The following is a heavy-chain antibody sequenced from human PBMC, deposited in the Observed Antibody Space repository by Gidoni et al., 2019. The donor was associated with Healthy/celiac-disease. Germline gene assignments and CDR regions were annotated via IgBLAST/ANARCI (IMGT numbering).Heavy chain of an antibody. CDR1: GYTFTGYY. CDR3: ARDERYDSSGYYAT. D-gene: IGHD3-22*01. V-gene: IGHV1-2*02. CDR2: INPNSGGT. J-gene: IGHJ5*02. Sequence: QVQLVQSGAEVKKPGASVKVSCKASGYTFTGYYMHWVRQAPGQGLEWMGWINPNSGGTNYAKKFQGRVTMTRDTSIRTAYMELSRLRSDDTAVYYCARDERYDSSGYYATWGQGTLVTVSS.